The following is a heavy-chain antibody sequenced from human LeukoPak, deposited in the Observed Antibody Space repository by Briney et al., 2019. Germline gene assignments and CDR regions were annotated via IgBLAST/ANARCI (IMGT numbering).Heavy chain of an antibody. CDR2: MSHDGSNK. V-gene: IGHV3-30-3*01. J-gene: IGHJ4*02. D-gene: IGHD3-22*01. Sequence: GESLRLSCAASGFPFSGYAMHWVRQAPGKGLERVAVMSHDGSNKYYADSVKGRFTISRDNSKNTLYLQMDSLRTEDTAVYYCARHRGPSLHSSGYFDYWGQGTLVTVFS. CDR1: GFPFSGYA. CDR3: ARHRGPSLHSSGYFDY.